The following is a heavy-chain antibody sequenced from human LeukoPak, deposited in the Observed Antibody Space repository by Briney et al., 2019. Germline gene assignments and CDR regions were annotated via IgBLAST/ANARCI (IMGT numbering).Heavy chain of an antibody. CDR3: ARAGYSSSWLYTNFDY. D-gene: IGHD6-13*01. CDR1: SGSINSYY. Sequence: SETLSLTCTVSSGSINSYYWSWIRQPPGKGLEWIGYIYYSGNTNYNPSLKSRVTISVDTSKNQFSLKLTSVTAADTAVYYCARAGYSSSWLYTNFDYWGQGTLVTVSS. CDR2: IYYSGNT. V-gene: IGHV4-59*08. J-gene: IGHJ4*02.